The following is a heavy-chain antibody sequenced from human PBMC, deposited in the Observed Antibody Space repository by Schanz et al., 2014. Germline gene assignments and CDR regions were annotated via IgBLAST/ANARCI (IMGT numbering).Heavy chain of an antibody. V-gene: IGHV1-3*03. CDR1: GYTFTDYP. CDR3: ARVQDDILTGSEYYYGMDV. D-gene: IGHD3-9*01. Sequence: QVQLVQSGAEVKKPGASVKVSCKTSGYTFTDYPINWVRQAPGRRLEWMGWINTASGNTRYSEAFQGRVTMTTDTSTSTAYMELRSLRSDDTAVYYCARVQDDILTGSEYYYGMDVWGQGTTVTVSS. J-gene: IGHJ6*02. CDR2: INTASGNT.